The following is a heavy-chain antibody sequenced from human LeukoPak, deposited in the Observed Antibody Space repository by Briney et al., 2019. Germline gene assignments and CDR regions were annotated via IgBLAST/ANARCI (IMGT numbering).Heavy chain of an antibody. Sequence: PGGSLRLSCAASGFTFSSYAMSWVRQAPGKGLEWVSAISGSGGSTYYADSVKGRFTISRDNSKYTLYLQMNSLRAEDTAVYYCAKDGSGYYDSSGYPYYFDYWGQGTLVTVFS. V-gene: IGHV3-23*01. CDR1: GFTFSSYA. J-gene: IGHJ4*02. D-gene: IGHD3-22*01. CDR2: ISGSGGST. CDR3: AKDGSGYYDSSGYPYYFDY.